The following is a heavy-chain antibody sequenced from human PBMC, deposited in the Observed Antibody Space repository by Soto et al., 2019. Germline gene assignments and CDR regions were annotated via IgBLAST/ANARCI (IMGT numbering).Heavy chain of an antibody. CDR2: ISSSSSYI. CDR1: GFTFSSYS. CDR3: ARDPGDIVVVPAAAYYFDY. J-gene: IGHJ4*02. V-gene: IGHV3-21*01. D-gene: IGHD2-2*01. Sequence: GGSLRLSCAASGFTFSSYSMNWVRQAPGKGLEWVSSISSSSSYIYYADSVKGRFTISRDNAKNSLYLQMNSLRAEDTAVYYCARDPGDIVVVPAAAYYFDYWGQGTLVTVSS.